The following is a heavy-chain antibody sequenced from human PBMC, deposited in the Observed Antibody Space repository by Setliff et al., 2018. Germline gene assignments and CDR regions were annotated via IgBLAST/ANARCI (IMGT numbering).Heavy chain of an antibody. V-gene: IGHV1-2*02. CDR1: GYTFTAYY. D-gene: IGHD2-15*01. J-gene: IGHJ4*02. CDR2: INPNAGNI. Sequence: VASVKVSCKASGYTFTAYYIHWVRQAPGQGLEWMGWINPNAGNINYIQKFQGRVTMTRDTSISTAYMELRRLKSEDTAVYYCARGHDYGGNDFFDHWGQGTRVTVSS. CDR3: ARGHDYGGNDFFDH.